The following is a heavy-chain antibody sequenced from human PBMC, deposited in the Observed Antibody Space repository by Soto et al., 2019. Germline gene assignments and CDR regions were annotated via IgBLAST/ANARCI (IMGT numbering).Heavy chain of an antibody. D-gene: IGHD6-19*01. V-gene: IGHV1-58*01. Sequence: QMQLVQSGPEVKKPGTSVKVSSKASGFTFTSSAVQWVRQARGQRLEWIGWIVVGSGNTNYAQKYQERVTMTRDMATRPAYMELSSLKAEDTAVYDCEAINIAVAGKGDYWGQGNLVTVSS. J-gene: IGHJ4*02. CDR3: EAINIAVAGKGDY. CDR1: GFTFTSSA. CDR2: IVVGSGNT.